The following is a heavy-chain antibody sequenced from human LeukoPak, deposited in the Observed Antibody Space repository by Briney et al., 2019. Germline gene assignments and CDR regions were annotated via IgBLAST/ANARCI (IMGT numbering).Heavy chain of an antibody. CDR3: ARVLEGYCSSTSCAPKEAFDY. J-gene: IGHJ4*02. V-gene: IGHV1-18*01. CDR1: GYTFTSYG. Sequence: GASVKVSCKASGYTFTSYGISWVRQAPGQGLEWMGWISAYNGNTNYAQKLQGRVTMTTDTSTSTAYMELRSLRSDDTAVYYCARVLEGYCSSTSCAPKEAFDYWGQGTLVTVSS. CDR2: ISAYNGNT. D-gene: IGHD2-2*01.